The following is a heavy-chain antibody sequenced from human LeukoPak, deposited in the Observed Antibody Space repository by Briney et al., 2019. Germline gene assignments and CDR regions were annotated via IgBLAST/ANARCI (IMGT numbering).Heavy chain of an antibody. CDR3: ARLKLGAYFDL. V-gene: IGHV4-59*08. CDR1: GGSISSDY. Sequence: PSETLSLTCTVSGGSISSDYWSWIRQSPGKGLGWVGYVYNSRATGKNPALKSRVTILLDTTKTQCSLKLTSGSAADTAVYYCARLKLGAYFDLWGRGTLVTVSS. D-gene: IGHD3-16*01. J-gene: IGHJ2*01. CDR2: VYNSRAT.